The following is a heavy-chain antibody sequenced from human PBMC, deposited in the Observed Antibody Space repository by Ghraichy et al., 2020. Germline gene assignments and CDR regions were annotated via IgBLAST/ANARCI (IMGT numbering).Heavy chain of an antibody. CDR2: IIPILGIA. CDR1: GGTFSSYT. V-gene: IGHV1-69*02. J-gene: IGHJ4*02. D-gene: IGHD5-12*01. Sequence: SVKVSCKASGGTFSSYTIRWVRQAPGQGLEWMGRIIPILGIANYAQKFQGRVTITADKSTSTAYMELSSLRSEDTAVYYCARATDGGYDSVYWGQGTLVTASS. CDR3: ARATDGGYDSVY.